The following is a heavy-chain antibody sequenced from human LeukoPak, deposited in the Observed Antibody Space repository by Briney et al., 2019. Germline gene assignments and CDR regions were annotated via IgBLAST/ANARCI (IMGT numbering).Heavy chain of an antibody. CDR3: AANVVGATTDWFDP. Sequence: PSQTLSLTCAVSGGSISSGGYSWSWIRQPPGKGLEWIGYIYHSGSTNYNPSLKSRVTISVDKSKNQFSLKLSSVTAADTAVYYCAANVVGATTDWFDPWGQGTLVTVSS. J-gene: IGHJ5*02. CDR1: GGSISSGGYS. D-gene: IGHD1-26*01. V-gene: IGHV4-30-2*01. CDR2: IYHSGST.